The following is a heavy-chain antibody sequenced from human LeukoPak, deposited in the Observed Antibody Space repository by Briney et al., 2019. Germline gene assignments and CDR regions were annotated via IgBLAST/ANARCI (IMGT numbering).Heavy chain of an antibody. Sequence: AASVKVSCKASGYTFTIYGISWVRQAPGQGLEWMGWISAYNGNTNYAQKLQGRVTMTTDTSTSTAYMELRSLRSDDTAVYYCAREGRTGVVVPAARNYYYYYGMDVWGQGTTVTVSS. CDR3: AREGRTGVVVPAARNYYYYYGMDV. CDR1: GYTFTIYG. CDR2: ISAYNGNT. D-gene: IGHD2-2*01. V-gene: IGHV1-18*01. J-gene: IGHJ6*02.